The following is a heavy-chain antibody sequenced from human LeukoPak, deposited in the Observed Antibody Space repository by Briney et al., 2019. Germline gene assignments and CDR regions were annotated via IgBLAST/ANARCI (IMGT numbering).Heavy chain of an antibody. CDR2: INPNSGGT. Sequence: ASVKVSCKAFGYRFTDYYMHWVRQAPGQGLEGRGWINPNSGGTNSAQKFQGRLTMTRDTSITTVYMEVSWLTSDDTAIYYCARADRLHGGPYLIGPWGQGTLVTVSS. CDR3: ARADRLHGGPYLIGP. CDR1: GYRFTDYY. J-gene: IGHJ5*02. D-gene: IGHD2-21*01. V-gene: IGHV1-2*02.